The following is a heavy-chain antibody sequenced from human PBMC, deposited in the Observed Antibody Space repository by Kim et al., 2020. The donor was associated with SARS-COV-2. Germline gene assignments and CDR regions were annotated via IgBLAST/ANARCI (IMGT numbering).Heavy chain of an antibody. V-gene: IGHV3-9*01. CDR1: GFTFDDYA. Sequence: GGSLRLSCAASGFTFDDYAMHWVRQAPGKGLEWVSGISWNSGSIGYADSVKGRFTISRDNAKNSLYLQMNSLRAEDTALYYCAKDITYYDSSDPLHAFDIWGQGTMVTVSS. CDR2: ISWNSGSI. J-gene: IGHJ3*02. CDR3: AKDITYYDSSDPLHAFDI. D-gene: IGHD3-22*01.